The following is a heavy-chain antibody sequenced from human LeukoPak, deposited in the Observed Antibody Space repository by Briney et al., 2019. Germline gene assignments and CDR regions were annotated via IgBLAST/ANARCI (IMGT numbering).Heavy chain of an antibody. V-gene: IGHV1-18*01. D-gene: IGHD6-13*01. Sequence: ASVKVSCKASGYTFTSYDINWVRQATGQGLEWMGWISAYNGNTNYAQKLQGRVTMTTDTSTSTAYMELRSLRSDDTAVYYCARDQTLSAAAGTRHAAFDIWGQGTMVTVSS. CDR1: GYTFTSYD. J-gene: IGHJ3*02. CDR2: ISAYNGNT. CDR3: ARDQTLSAAAGTRHAAFDI.